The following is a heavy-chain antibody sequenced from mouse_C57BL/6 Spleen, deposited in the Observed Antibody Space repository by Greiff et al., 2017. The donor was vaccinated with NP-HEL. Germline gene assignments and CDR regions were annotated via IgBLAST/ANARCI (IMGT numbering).Heavy chain of an antibody. J-gene: IGHJ2*01. Sequence: QVQLQQPGAELVKPGASVKLSCKASGYTFTSYWMQWVKQRPGQGLEWIGEIDPSDSYTNYNQKFKGKATLTVDTSSSTAYMQLSSLTSEDSAVYYCASGITTVVVFDYWAKAPLSQSPQ. CDR1: GYTFTSYW. CDR3: ASGITTVVVFDY. CDR2: IDPSDSYT. V-gene: IGHV1-50*01. D-gene: IGHD1-1*01.